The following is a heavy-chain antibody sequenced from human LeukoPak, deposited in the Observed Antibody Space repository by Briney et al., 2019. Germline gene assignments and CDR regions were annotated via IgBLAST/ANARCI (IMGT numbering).Heavy chain of an antibody. V-gene: IGHV4-59*12. D-gene: IGHD1-26*01. CDR2: IYHSGST. CDR3: ARGASGDAFDI. Sequence: SETLSLTCTVSGGSISSYYWSWIRQPPGKGLEWIGYIYHSGSTYYNPSLKSRVTISVDRSKNQFSLKLSSVTAADTAVYYCARGASGDAFDIWGQGTMVTVSS. J-gene: IGHJ3*02. CDR1: GGSISSYY.